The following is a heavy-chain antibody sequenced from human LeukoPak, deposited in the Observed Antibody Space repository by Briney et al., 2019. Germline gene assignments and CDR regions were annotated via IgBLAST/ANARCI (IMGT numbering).Heavy chain of an antibody. CDR3: ASGMIEFDY. J-gene: IGHJ4*02. CDR1: EFSVGSNY. D-gene: IGHD1-14*01. CDR2: IKEDGGEM. Sequence: GGSLRLSCAASEFSVGSNYMTWVRQAPGKGLEWVANIKEDGGEMYYVDSVKGRFIISRDNAKNSVYLQMNILRVEDTAVYYCASGMIEFDYWGQGTLVTVSS. V-gene: IGHV3-7*01.